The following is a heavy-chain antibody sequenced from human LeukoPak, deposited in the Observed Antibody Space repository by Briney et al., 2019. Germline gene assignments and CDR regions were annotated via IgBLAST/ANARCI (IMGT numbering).Heavy chain of an antibody. CDR1: GGSFSGYY. D-gene: IGHD6-13*01. CDR2: INHSGST. CDR3: ARGASSSWYLRYYFDY. J-gene: IGHJ4*02. Sequence: SETLSLTCAVYGGSFSGYYWSWIRQPPGKGLEWIGEINHSGSTNYNPSLKSRVTISVDTSKNQFSLKLSSVSAADTAVYYCARGASSSWYLRYYFDYWGQGTLVTVSS. V-gene: IGHV4-34*01.